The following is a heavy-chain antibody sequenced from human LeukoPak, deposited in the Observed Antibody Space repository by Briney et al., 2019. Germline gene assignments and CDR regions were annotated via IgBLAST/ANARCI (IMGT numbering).Heavy chain of an antibody. D-gene: IGHD3-22*01. J-gene: IGHJ3*02. CDR2: ISSSSSTI. CDR1: GFTFSDYY. V-gene: IGHV3-11*01. CDR3: ARVRYDSSGYYYGARYAFDM. Sequence: GGSLRLSCAASGFTFSDYYMSWIRQAPGKGLEWVSYISSSSSTIYYADSVKGRFTISRDNAENSLYLQMNSLGAEDTAVYYCARVRYDSSGYYYGARYAFDMWGQGTMVTVSS.